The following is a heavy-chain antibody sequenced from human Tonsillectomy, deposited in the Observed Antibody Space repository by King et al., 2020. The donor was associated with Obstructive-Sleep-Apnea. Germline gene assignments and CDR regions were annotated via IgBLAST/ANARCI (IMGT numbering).Heavy chain of an antibody. Sequence: QLVQSGAEVKKPGASVKVSCKASGYSFTSYGISWVRQAPGQGLEWMEWIDTDNGNTYYAQKLQGRVTMTTDTSTSTAYMELRSLRSDDTAVYYCTRDSGYSSGWNYWYFDLWGRGTLVTVSS. CDR2: IDTDNGNT. V-gene: IGHV1-18*04. D-gene: IGHD6-19*01. J-gene: IGHJ2*01. CDR3: TRDSGYSSGWNYWYFDL. CDR1: GYSFTSYG.